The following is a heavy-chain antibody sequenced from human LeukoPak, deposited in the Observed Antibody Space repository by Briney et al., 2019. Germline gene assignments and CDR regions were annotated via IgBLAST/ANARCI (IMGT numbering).Heavy chain of an antibody. J-gene: IGHJ4*02. V-gene: IGHV4-34*01. CDR3: ARDHHALRYFDWLLSVMVY. CDR2: INHSGST. D-gene: IGHD3-9*01. CDR1: GGSFSGYY. Sequence: SETLSLTCAVYGGSFSGYYWSWIRRPPGKGLEWIGEINHSGSTNYNPSLKSRVTISVDTSKNQFSLKLSSVTAADTAVYYCARDHHALRYFDWLLSVMVYWGQGTLVTVSS.